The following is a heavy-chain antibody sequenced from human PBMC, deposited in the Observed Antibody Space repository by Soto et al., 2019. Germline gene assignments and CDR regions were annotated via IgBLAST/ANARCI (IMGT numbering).Heavy chain of an antibody. CDR3: TGEVASGY. V-gene: IGHV3-30*03. J-gene: IGHJ4*02. D-gene: IGHD2-8*02. Sequence: QVQLVESGGGVVQPGRSLRLSCAVSGFTVITYGMHWVRQAPGKGLEWVAVISRDGGTKYYADSVKGRFTISRDNSRNTLFLEMNSLRSDDMAVYYCTGEVASGYCGQGTLVTVAS. CDR1: GFTVITYG. CDR2: ISRDGGTK.